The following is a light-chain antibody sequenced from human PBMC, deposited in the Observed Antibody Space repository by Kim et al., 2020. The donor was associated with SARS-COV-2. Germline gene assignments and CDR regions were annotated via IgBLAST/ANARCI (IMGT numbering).Light chain of an antibody. CDR1: QTISSW. J-gene: IGKJ1*01. CDR2: KAS. Sequence: SASVGDRVTITCRASQTISSWLAWYQQKPGKPPKLLIYKASSLESGVPSRFSGSGSGTEFTLTISSLQPDDFATYYCQQYNIYWTFGQGTKVDIK. CDR3: QQYNIYWT. V-gene: IGKV1-5*03.